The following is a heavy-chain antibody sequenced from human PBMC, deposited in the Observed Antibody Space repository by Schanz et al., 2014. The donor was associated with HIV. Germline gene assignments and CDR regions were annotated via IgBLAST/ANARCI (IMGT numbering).Heavy chain of an antibody. CDR2: IWYDGTDK. J-gene: IGHJ3*02. D-gene: IGHD3-10*01. CDR1: GFTFSSHG. V-gene: IGHV3-33*01. CDR3: ARENPLYYYLHGGPFDI. Sequence: QVQLVESGGGVVQPGRSLRLSCAAYGFTFSSHGMHWVRQAPGKGLEWVAVIWYDGTDKYYAGSVKGRFTISRDNSQNTMYLQMNRLRAEDTAVYYCARENPLYYYLHGGPFDIWGQGTMVTVSS.